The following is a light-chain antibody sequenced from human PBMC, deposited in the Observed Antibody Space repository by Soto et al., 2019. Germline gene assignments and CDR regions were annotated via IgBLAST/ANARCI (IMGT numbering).Light chain of an antibody. V-gene: IGKV1-5*03. J-gene: IGKJ4*01. CDR1: QSLSIW. CDR2: KAS. Sequence: DIQMTQSPPTLSASVGDRVTITCRASQSLSIWLAWYQQKPGKAPKVLIYKASTLERGVPSRFSGIASGTEVTLTISSLQPDDFATYYCLQYDNYPLTFGGGTKVEIK. CDR3: LQYDNYPLT.